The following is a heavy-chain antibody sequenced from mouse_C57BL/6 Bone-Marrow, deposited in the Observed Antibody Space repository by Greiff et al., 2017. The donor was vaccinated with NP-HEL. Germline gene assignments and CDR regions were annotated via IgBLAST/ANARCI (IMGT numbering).Heavy chain of an antibody. Sequence: EVQLQQSGTVMARPGASVKMSCKTSGYTFTSYWMHWVKQRPGQGLEWIGAIYPGNSDTSYNQKFKGKAKLTAVTSASTAYMELSSLTNEDSAVYYCTIYYDYDEGYYYAMDYWGQGTSVTVSS. CDR2: IYPGNSDT. CDR3: TIYYDYDEGYYYAMDY. J-gene: IGHJ4*01. CDR1: GYTFTSYW. D-gene: IGHD2-4*01. V-gene: IGHV1-5*01.